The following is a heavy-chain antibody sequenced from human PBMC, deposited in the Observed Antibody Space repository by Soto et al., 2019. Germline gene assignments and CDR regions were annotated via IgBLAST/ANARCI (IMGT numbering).Heavy chain of an antibody. Sequence: PSETLSLTCTVSGDSISSGDYYWSWIRQAPGKGLEWIGYISHSGTTYYNPSLWSRVAISLDTSKNQFSLKLSSVTAADTARYYCARGDDRSRSEYFQHWGQGTLVTVSS. CDR3: ARGDDRSRSEYFQH. V-gene: IGHV4-30-4*01. D-gene: IGHD3-22*01. J-gene: IGHJ1*01. CDR1: GDSISSGDYY. CDR2: ISHSGTT.